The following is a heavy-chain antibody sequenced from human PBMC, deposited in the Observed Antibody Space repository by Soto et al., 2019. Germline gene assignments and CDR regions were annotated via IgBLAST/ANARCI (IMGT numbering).Heavy chain of an antibody. J-gene: IGHJ6*02. CDR3: ARVTPGNNLYYFYGLDV. V-gene: IGHV3-30-3*01. Sequence: GGSLRLSCVASGFTFGTYAIHWVRLAPGKGLQWVALISYEGSNTYYADSVKGRFTVSRDNSKNTLYLQMNSLRPEDTGVYYCARVTPGNNLYYFYGLDVWGQGTSVTVSS. D-gene: IGHD1-1*01. CDR1: GFTFGTYA. CDR2: ISYEGSNT.